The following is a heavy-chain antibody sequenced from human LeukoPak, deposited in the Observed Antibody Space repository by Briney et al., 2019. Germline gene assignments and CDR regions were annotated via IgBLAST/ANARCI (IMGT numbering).Heavy chain of an antibody. CDR2: VTGNARSK. J-gene: IGHJ6*03. CDR3: ARGPSSSFYMDV. CDR1: GFTFSNYW. Sequence: PGGSLRLSCAASGFTFSNYWMHWVRQAPGKGLEYVSAVTGNARSKYHADSVRGRFTISRDNSKDTLYLQMGSLRPEDTAVYYCARGPSSSFYMDVWGKGTTVTISS. V-gene: IGHV3-64*02.